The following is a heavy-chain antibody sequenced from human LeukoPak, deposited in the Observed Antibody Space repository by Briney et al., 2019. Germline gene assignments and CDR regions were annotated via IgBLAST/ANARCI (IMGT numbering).Heavy chain of an antibody. V-gene: IGHV1-18*01. D-gene: IGHD2-15*01. J-gene: IGHJ4*02. CDR1: VYTFSSYG. Sequence: ASVKVSCKTSVYTFSSYGVTWVREAPGQGLEWMGWISPYYGDTNYGQNFQGRVTMTTETSTSTAYMELRSLRSDDTAVYYCARDQGRYCSGRSCELPFDYWGRGTLVTVSS. CDR2: ISPYYGDT. CDR3: ARDQGRYCSGRSCELPFDY.